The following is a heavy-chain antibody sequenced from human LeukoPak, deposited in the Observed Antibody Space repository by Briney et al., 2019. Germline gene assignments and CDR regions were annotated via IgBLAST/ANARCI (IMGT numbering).Heavy chain of an antibody. CDR2: ISYDGSNK. D-gene: IGHD3-9*01. Sequence: GGSLRLSCAASGFTFSSYGMHWVRQAPGKGLEWVAVISYDGSNKYYADSVKGRFTISRDNSKNTLYLQMNSLRAEDTAVYYCAKLTGYHPLDYWGQGTLVTVSS. J-gene: IGHJ4*02. V-gene: IGHV3-30*18. CDR1: GFTFSSYG. CDR3: AKLTGYHPLDY.